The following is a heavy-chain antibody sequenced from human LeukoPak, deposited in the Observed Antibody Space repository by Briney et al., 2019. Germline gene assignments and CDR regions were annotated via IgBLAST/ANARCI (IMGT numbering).Heavy chain of an antibody. J-gene: IGHJ3*02. CDR2: IIPIFGTA. D-gene: IGHD3-22*01. CDR1: GGTFSSYA. Sequence: SVKVSCKASGGTFSSYAISWVRQAPGQGLEWMGGIIPIFGTANYAQKFQGRVTITADESTSTAYMELSRLRSEDTAVYYCARGLFHYDSSGYAEMNAFDIWGQGTMVTVSS. V-gene: IGHV1-69*13. CDR3: ARGLFHYDSSGYAEMNAFDI.